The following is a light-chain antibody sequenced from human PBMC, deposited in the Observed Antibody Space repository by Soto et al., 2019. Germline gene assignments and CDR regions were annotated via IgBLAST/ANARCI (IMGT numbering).Light chain of an antibody. CDR2: DVS. V-gene: IGLV2-14*01. CDR3: SSYTSSSPYV. Sequence: QSVFAQPASLSGSPGQSITISCPGNSSDVGGYNYVSWYQQHPGKAPKLMIYDVSNRPSGVSNRFSGSKSGNTASLTISGLQAEDEADYYCSSYTSSSPYVFGTGTKVTVL. CDR1: SSDVGGYNY. J-gene: IGLJ1*01.